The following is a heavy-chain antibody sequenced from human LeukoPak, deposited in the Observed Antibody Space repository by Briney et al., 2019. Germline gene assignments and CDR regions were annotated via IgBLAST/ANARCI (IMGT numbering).Heavy chain of an antibody. CDR3: AKGPYSYGGSCYSLRYYYYMDV. D-gene: IGHD2-15*01. CDR2: ISGSGTST. J-gene: IGHJ6*03. V-gene: IGHV3-23*01. Sequence: GGSLRLSCAASGFTFSSYGMSWVRQAPGKGLEWISAISGSGTSTYYADSVKGRFTISRDNYRNTLYLQMNSLRAEDTAVYYCAKGPYSYGGSCYSLRYYYYMDVWGKGTTVTISS. CDR1: GFTFSSYG.